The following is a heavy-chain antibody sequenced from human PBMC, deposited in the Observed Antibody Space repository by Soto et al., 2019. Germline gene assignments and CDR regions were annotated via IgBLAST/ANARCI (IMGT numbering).Heavy chain of an antibody. CDR2: IIPIFGEP. D-gene: IGHD3-3*01. CDR1: GGPFSSYA. V-gene: IGHV1-69*06. CDR3: ARGSSSSIINWFES. J-gene: IGHJ5*01. Sequence: QVQLGQSGAELQKPGSSVKVSCKASGGPFSSYAITWVRQAPGQGLQWMGGIIPIFGEPKYAQKFQGRVTITADMSTSTAYMELSSLRSDDTAVYFCARGSSSSIINWFESWGQGTQVTVSS.